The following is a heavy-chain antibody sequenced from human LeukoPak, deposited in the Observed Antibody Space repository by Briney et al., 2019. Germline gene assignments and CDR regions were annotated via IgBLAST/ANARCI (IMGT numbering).Heavy chain of an antibody. CDR3: AKEDGRYSAWGAFDI. D-gene: IGHD1-26*01. J-gene: IGHJ3*02. Sequence: GGSLRLSCAASGFTFNNYAMSWVRQAPGKGLEWVSAISGSGGNTFYADSVKGRFTISRDNSKNTQYLQMNSLRAEDTAVYYCAKEDGRYSAWGAFDIWGQGTMVTVSS. CDR2: ISGSGGNT. V-gene: IGHV3-23*01. CDR1: GFTFNNYA.